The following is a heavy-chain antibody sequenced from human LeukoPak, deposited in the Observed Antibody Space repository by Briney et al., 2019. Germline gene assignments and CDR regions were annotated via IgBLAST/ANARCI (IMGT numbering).Heavy chain of an antibody. D-gene: IGHD3-22*01. CDR2: LSGSGDTS. CDR1: GFTFSSYA. V-gene: IGHV3-23*01. Sequence: GGSLRLSCAASGFTFSSYAMSWVRQAPGKGLEWVSTLSGSGDTSYYSDSVKGRFTISRDNFKNTLYLQMSSLRAEDTAVYYCAKRNYYDSRGYLYDSWGQGTLVTVSS. J-gene: IGHJ4*02. CDR3: AKRNYYDSRGYLYDS.